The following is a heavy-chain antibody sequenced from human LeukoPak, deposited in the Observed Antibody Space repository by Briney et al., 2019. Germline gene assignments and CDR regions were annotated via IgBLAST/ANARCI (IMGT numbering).Heavy chain of an antibody. J-gene: IGHJ3*02. CDR3: ARDHVGYDSSGYPVGAFDI. CDR1: GGTFSSYA. CDR2: IIPIFGTA. D-gene: IGHD3-22*01. V-gene: IGHV1-69*13. Sequence: SVKVSCKASGGTFSSYAISWVRQAPGQGLEWMGGIIPIFGTANYAQKFQGRVTITADESTSTAYMELSSLRSEDTAVYYCARDHVGYDSSGYPVGAFDIWGQGTMVTVSS.